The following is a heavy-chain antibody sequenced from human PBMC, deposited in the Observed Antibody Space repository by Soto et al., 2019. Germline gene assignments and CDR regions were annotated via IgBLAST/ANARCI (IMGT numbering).Heavy chain of an antibody. CDR3: ARDDSITMVRGYPQNQSYYFDY. CDR2: IIPIFGTA. Sequence: SVKVSCKASGGTFSSYAISWVRQAPGQGLEWMRGIIPIFGTANYAQKFQGRVTMTRDTSTSTVYMELSSLRSEDTAVYYCARDDSITMVRGYPQNQSYYFDYWGQGTLVTVSS. V-gene: IGHV1-69*05. J-gene: IGHJ4*02. D-gene: IGHD3-10*01. CDR1: GGTFSSYA.